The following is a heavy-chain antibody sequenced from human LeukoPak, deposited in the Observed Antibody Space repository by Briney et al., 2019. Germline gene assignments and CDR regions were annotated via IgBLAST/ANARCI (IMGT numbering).Heavy chain of an antibody. CDR1: VFTFSNAW. V-gene: IGHV3-15*05. Sequence: GGSLRLSCAASVFTFSNAWMTWVRQIRAKGREWVGRIKSKTDGGTTDYAAPVKGIFTIPRDDPENMLYPQMNSLKVEDTAVYYCAADPPGMSTSTGMDHGGQGTLVTVSS. CDR3: AADPPGMSTSTGMDH. J-gene: IGHJ4*02. D-gene: IGHD2-2*01. CDR2: IKSKTDGGTT.